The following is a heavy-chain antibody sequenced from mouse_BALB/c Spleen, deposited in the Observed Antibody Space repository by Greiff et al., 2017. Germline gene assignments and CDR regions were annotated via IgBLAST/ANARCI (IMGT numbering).Heavy chain of an antibody. D-gene: IGHD2-14*01. Sequence: QVQLQQSGAELAKPGASVKMSCKASGYTFTSYWMHWVKQRPGQGLEWIGYINPSTGYTEYNQKFKDKATLTADKSSSTAYMQLSSLTSEDSAVYYCARYYRYWFAYWGQGTLVTVSA. CDR2: INPSTGYT. V-gene: IGHV1-7*01. J-gene: IGHJ3*01. CDR1: GYTFTSYW. CDR3: ARYYRYWFAY.